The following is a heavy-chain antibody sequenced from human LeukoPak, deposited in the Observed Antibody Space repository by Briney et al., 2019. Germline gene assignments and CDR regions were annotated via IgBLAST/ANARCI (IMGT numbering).Heavy chain of an antibody. CDR3: ARQTDIAGSLAWFDP. D-gene: IGHD2-15*01. CDR1: GGSISSSSYY. V-gene: IGHV4-39*01. Sequence: SETLSLTCTVSGGSISSSSYYWAWIRQPPGKGLEWIGNIFYSENTHCNPSLKTRVTMSVYTCKNQFSLKLSSVTVADTAVYYCARQTDIAGSLAWFDPWGQGTLVTVSS. J-gene: IGHJ5*02. CDR2: IFYSENT.